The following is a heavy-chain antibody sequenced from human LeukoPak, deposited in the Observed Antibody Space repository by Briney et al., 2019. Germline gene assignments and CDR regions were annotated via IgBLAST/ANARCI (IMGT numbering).Heavy chain of an antibody. CDR1: GFTFSSYG. Sequence: GGSLRLSCAASGFTFSSYGMHWVRQAPGKGLEWVEFIRYDGSNKYYADSVKGRFTISRDNSKNTLYLQMNSLGAEDTAVYYCAKDKEKTSRAQGSLTMVRGATPDYWGQGTLVTVSS. V-gene: IGHV3-30*02. J-gene: IGHJ4*02. CDR2: IRYDGSNK. CDR3: AKDKEKTSRAQGSLTMVRGATPDY. D-gene: IGHD3-10*01.